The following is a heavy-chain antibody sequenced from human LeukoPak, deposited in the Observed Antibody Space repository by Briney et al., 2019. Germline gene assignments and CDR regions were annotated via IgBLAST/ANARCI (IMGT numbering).Heavy chain of an antibody. V-gene: IGHV3-30*04. Sequence: GGSLRLSCAASGFTFRSYAMHWVRQAPGKGLEWVAVISYDGSNKYYADSVKGRFTISRDNSKNTLYLQMNSLRAEDTAVYYCAKSRTGTTNAFDIWGQGTMVTVSS. J-gene: IGHJ3*02. CDR2: ISYDGSNK. CDR1: GFTFRSYA. D-gene: IGHD1-1*01. CDR3: AKSRTGTTNAFDI.